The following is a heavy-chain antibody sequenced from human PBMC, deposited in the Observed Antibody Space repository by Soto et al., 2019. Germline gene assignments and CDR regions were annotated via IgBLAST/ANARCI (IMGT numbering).Heavy chain of an antibody. Sequence: QSTLKESGPTLVNPTQTLTLTCSFSGFSLSTSGVGVGWIRQPPGKALEWLAHIYWSGDEHYRPSLKSRLSITKDTAKNQVVLTMTNMDPVDTATYYCARGLAALPVFAFDIWGQGTMVTVSS. CDR1: GFSLSTSGVG. J-gene: IGHJ3*02. CDR3: ARGLAALPVFAFDI. V-gene: IGHV2-5*01. D-gene: IGHD6-6*01. CDR2: IYWSGDE.